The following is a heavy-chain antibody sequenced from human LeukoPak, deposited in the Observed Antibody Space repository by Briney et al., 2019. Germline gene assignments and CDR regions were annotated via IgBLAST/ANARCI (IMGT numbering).Heavy chain of an antibody. Sequence: GGSLRLSCAASGFTLSSYGMSWVRQAPGKGLEWVSAISGSGGSTYYADSVKGRFTISRDNSKNTLYLQMNSLRAEDTAVYYCAKYGSGSYGPPSNWFDPWGQGTLVTVSS. CDR2: ISGSGGST. J-gene: IGHJ5*02. CDR3: AKYGSGSYGPPSNWFDP. CDR1: GFTLSSYG. V-gene: IGHV3-23*01. D-gene: IGHD3-10*01.